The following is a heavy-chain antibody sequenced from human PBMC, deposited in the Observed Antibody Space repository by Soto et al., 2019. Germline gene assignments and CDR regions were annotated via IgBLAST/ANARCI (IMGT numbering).Heavy chain of an antibody. J-gene: IGHJ3*02. CDR1: GFTVSSNY. D-gene: IGHD4-4*01. CDR3: ARGGDYSIYFAFDI. Sequence: GGSLRLSCAASGFTVSSNYMSWVRQAPGKGLEWVSVIYSGGSTYYADSVKGRFTISRDNSKNTLYLQMNSLRAEDTAVYYCARGGDYSIYFAFDIWGQGTMVTVSS. CDR2: IYSGGST. V-gene: IGHV3-53*01.